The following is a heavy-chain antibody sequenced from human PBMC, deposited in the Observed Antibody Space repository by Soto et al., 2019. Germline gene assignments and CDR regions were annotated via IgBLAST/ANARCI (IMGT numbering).Heavy chain of an antibody. CDR3: ARDNYYYDSSGYYYFDY. J-gene: IGHJ4*02. CDR2: IRSGSSTI. V-gene: IGHV3-48*02. Sequence: GGSLRLSCAASGFTFSSYWMSWVRQAPGKGLEWVAYIRSGSSTIYYVDSVKGRSTISRDNAKNSLYLQMNSLRDEDTAVYYCARDNYYYDSSGYYYFDYWGQGTLVTVSS. D-gene: IGHD3-22*01. CDR1: GFTFSSYW.